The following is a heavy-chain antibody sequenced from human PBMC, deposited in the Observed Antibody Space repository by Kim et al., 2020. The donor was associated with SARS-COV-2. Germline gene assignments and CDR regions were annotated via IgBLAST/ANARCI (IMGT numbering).Heavy chain of an antibody. CDR3: ARYCSSTSCRWFDP. V-gene: IGHV4-31*03. CDR2: IYYSGST. Sequence: SETLSLTCTVSGGSISSGGYYWSWIGQYPGKGLEWIGYIYYSGSTYYNPSLRSRVSISVDTSKNQFSLKLNSVTAADTAVYYCARYCSSTSCRWFDPWG. J-gene: IGHJ5*02. CDR1: GGSISSGGYY. D-gene: IGHD2-2*01.